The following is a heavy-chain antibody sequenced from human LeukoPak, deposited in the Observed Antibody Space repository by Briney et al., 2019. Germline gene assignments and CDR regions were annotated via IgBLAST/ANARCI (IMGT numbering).Heavy chain of an antibody. CDR1: GGSFSGYY. Sequence: TSETLSLTCAVYGGSFSGYYWSWIRQPPGKGLEWIGEINHSGSSNYNPSLKSRVTISVDTSKNQFSLKLSSVTAADTAVYYCARQTYSGYDSWGQGTLVTVSS. CDR3: ARQTYSGYDS. CDR2: INHSGSS. V-gene: IGHV4-34*01. D-gene: IGHD5-12*01. J-gene: IGHJ5*01.